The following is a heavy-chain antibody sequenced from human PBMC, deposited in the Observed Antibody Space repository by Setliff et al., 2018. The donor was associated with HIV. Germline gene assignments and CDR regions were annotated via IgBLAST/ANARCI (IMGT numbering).Heavy chain of an antibody. CDR2: VYYSGST. Sequence: SETLSLTCTVSDGSITTDNYFWGWIRQPPGKGLEWIGSVYYSGSTYYNPSLKSRVTISVDTSKNQFSLKLSSVTAADTAAYYCVRHGGWYGGSEYFQHWGQGTLVTVSS. J-gene: IGHJ1*01. CDR3: VRHGGWYGGSEYFQH. CDR1: DGSITTDNYF. V-gene: IGHV4-39*01. D-gene: IGHD6-19*01.